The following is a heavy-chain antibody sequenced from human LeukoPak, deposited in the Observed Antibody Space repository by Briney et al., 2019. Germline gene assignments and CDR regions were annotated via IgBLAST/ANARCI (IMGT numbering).Heavy chain of an antibody. CDR1: GYTFTSYG. Sequence: ASVKVSCKASGYTFTSYGISWVRQAPGQGLEWMGWISAYNGNTNYAQKLQGRVTMTTDTSTSTAYMELRSLRSHDTAVYYCARGYYDSSGYYFGSYEWGQGTLVTVSS. D-gene: IGHD3-22*01. V-gene: IGHV1-18*01. CDR3: ARGYYDSSGYYFGSYE. J-gene: IGHJ4*02. CDR2: ISAYNGNT.